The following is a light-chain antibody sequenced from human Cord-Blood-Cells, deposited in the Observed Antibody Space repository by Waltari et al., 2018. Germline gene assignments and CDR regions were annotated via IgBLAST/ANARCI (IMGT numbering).Light chain of an antibody. Sequence: QSALTQPASVSGSPGQSITISCTGTSSDVGGYNYVSWYQQHPGKAPKLMIYDVSNRPSGVSNLFSGSKSGNTASLTISGLQAEDEADYYCRSYTSSSTHVFGTGTKVTVL. V-gene: IGLV2-14*01. CDR2: DVS. CDR1: SSDVGGYNY. J-gene: IGLJ1*01. CDR3: RSYTSSSTHV.